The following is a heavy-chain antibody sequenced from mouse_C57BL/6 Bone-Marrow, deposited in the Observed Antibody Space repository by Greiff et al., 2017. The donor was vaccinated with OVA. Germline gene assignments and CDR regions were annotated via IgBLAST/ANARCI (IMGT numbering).Heavy chain of an antibody. V-gene: IGHV5-4*01. CDR1: GFTFSSYA. D-gene: IGHD1-1*01. CDR2: ISDGGSYT. CDR3: ARDTTVVDYYAMGC. J-gene: IGHJ4*01. Sequence: EVQLVESGGGLVKPGGSLKLSCAASGFTFSSYAMSWVRQTPEKRLEWVATISDGGSYTYYPDNVKGRFTISRDNAKNNLYLQMSHLKSEDTAMYYCARDTTVVDYYAMGCWGQGTSVTVAS.